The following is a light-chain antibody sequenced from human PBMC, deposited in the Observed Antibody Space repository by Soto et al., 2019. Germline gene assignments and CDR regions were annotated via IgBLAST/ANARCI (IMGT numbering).Light chain of an antibody. V-gene: IGLV1-40*01. CDR2: GNS. CDR1: SSNIGAGYD. J-gene: IGLJ3*02. CDR3: QSYDLSLSGWV. Sequence: QSVLTQPPSVSGAPGQRVTISCTGSSSNIGAGYDVHWYQQLPGTAPKLLIYGNSNRPSGVPDRFSGSKSGTSASLAITGLQAEDQADYYCQSYDLSLSGWVFGGGTKVTVL.